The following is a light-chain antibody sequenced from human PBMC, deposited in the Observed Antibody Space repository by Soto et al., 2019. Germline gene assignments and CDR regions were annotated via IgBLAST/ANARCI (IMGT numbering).Light chain of an antibody. Sequence: QSALTQPASVSGSPGQSITISCTGTSSDVGSYNLVSWYQQHPGKAPKLMIYEVSHRPSGVSNRFSGSKSGNTASLTISGLQAEDEADYYCSSYTSSSTPYVFGTGTKVTVL. J-gene: IGLJ1*01. CDR2: EVS. V-gene: IGLV2-14*02. CDR3: SSYTSSSTPYV. CDR1: SSDVGSYNL.